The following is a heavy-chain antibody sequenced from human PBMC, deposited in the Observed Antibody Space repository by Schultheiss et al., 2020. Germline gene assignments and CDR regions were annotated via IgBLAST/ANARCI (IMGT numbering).Heavy chain of an antibody. J-gene: IGHJ6*04. CDR3: ARVTAVTTWYYYYGMDV. CDR2: ISAYNGNT. CDR1: GYTFTSYG. V-gene: IGHV1-18*01. Sequence: ASVTVSCKASGYTFTSYGISWVRQAPGQGLEWMGWISAYNGNTNYAQKLQGRVTMTEDTSTDTAYMELSSLRSEDTAVYYCARVTAVTTWYYYYGMDVWGKGTTVT. D-gene: IGHD4-17*01.